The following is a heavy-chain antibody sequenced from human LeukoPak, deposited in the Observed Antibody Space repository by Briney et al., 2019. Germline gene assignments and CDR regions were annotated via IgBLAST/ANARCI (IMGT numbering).Heavy chain of an antibody. D-gene: IGHD3-22*01. V-gene: IGHV3-23*01. Sequence: PGGSLRLSCAASGFTFSSYAMSWVRQAPGKGLEWVSAISGSGGSTYYADSGKGRFTISRDNSKNTLYLQMNSLRAEDTAVYYCAKSSDYYDSSRFDYWGQGTLVTVSS. CDR2: ISGSGGST. CDR1: GFTFSSYA. CDR3: AKSSDYYDSSRFDY. J-gene: IGHJ4*02.